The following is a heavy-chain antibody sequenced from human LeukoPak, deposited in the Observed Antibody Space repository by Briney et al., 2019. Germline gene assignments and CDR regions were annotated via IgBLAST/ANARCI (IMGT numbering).Heavy chain of an antibody. CDR1: GGSTNNY. CDR2: IHHNGGT. D-gene: IGHD3-16*01. V-gene: IGHV4-4*02. J-gene: IGHJ4*02. CDR3: ARHGGFHFDS. Sequence: SETLSLTCTVSGGSTNNYWSWVRQPPGKGLEWIGQIHHNGGTNYSPSLKSRLTMSIDKSENQFSLYLNSVTAADTAVYYCARHGGFHFDSWGQGALVTVSS.